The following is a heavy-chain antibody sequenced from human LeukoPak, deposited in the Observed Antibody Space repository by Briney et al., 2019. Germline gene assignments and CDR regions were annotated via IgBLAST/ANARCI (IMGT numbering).Heavy chain of an antibody. CDR1: GFTFSSYA. J-gene: IGHJ6*04. Sequence: GGSLGLSCAASGFTFSSYAMHWVRQAPGKGLEWVAVISYDGSNKYYADSVKGRFTISRDNSKNTLYLQMNSPRAEDTAVYYCAPSGIVPTGYSSGRHYYYGMDVWGKGTTVTVSS. D-gene: IGHD6-19*01. CDR3: APSGIVPTGYSSGRHYYYGMDV. CDR2: ISYDGSNK. V-gene: IGHV3-30*04.